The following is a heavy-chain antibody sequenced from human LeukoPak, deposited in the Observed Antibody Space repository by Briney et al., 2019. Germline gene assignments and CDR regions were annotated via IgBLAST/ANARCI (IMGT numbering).Heavy chain of an antibody. D-gene: IGHD3-10*01. J-gene: IGHJ4*02. Sequence: GGSLRLSCAASGFTFGIFAMSWVRQPPGKGLECVSAITNNGGTTYYADSVKGRFTISRDNSKNTLYLEMNSLRAEDTAGYYCVKKGQPNDGGAPGWGQGTLVTVSS. V-gene: IGHV3-23*01. CDR2: ITNNGGTT. CDR3: VKKGQPNDGGAPG. CDR1: GFTFGIFA.